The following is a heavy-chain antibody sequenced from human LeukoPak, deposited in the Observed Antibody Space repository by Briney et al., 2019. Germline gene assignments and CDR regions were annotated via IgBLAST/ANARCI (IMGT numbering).Heavy chain of an antibody. Sequence: SETLSLTCAVYGGSFSGYYWSWIRQPPGKGLEWIGEINHSGSTKYNPSLKSRVTISLDTSKNQFSLNLSSVTAAYTAIYYCARRNSYYDILTGYRKRELDYWGQGTLVTVSS. D-gene: IGHD3-9*01. CDR3: ARRNSYYDILTGYRKRELDY. CDR1: GGSFSGYY. J-gene: IGHJ4*02. CDR2: INHSGST. V-gene: IGHV4-34*01.